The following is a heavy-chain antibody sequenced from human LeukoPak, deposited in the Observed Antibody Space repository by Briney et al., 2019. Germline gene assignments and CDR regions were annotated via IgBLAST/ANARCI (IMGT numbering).Heavy chain of an antibody. CDR1: GGSISSSSYY. J-gene: IGHJ3*02. CDR2: IYYSGST. V-gene: IGHV4-39*07. D-gene: IGHD6-19*01. CDR3: ARVPVAGTRRLDAFDI. Sequence: SETLSLTCTVSGGSISSSSYYWGWIRQPPGKGLEWIGSIYYSGSTNYNPSLKGRVTISVDTSKNQFSLKLSSVTAADTAVYYCARVPVAGTRRLDAFDIWGQGTMVTVSS.